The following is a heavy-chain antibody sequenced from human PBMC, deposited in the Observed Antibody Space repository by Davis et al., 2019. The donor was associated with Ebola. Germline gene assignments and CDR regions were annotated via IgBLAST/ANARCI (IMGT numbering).Heavy chain of an antibody. V-gene: IGHV3-9*01. CDR2: ISWNSGLT. J-gene: IGHJ4*02. CDR3: AKGGKYCSSSTCYEHFDH. D-gene: IGHD2-2*01. CDR1: GFAFDGYA. Sequence: SLKISCAASGFAFDGYAMHWVRQAPGKGLEWVSGISWNSGLTDYADSVKGRFTISRDNAKKSLYLQMNSLRVEDTALYYCAKGGKYCSSSTCYEHFDHWGQGTLVTVSS.